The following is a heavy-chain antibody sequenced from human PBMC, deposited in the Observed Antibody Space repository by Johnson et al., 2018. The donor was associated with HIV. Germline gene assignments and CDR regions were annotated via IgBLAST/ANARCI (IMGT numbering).Heavy chain of an antibody. Sequence: QVQLVESGGGVVQPGRSLRLSCAASEFTFSSYAMHWVRQAPGKGLEWVSVIYSGGSTYYADSVKGRFTISRDNSKNTLYLQMNSLRAEDTAVYYCARAWVNYYDSPDAFDIWGQGTMVTVSS. J-gene: IGHJ3*02. CDR3: ARAWVNYYDSPDAFDI. D-gene: IGHD3-22*01. CDR1: EFTFSSYA. V-gene: IGHV3-NL1*01. CDR2: IYSGGST.